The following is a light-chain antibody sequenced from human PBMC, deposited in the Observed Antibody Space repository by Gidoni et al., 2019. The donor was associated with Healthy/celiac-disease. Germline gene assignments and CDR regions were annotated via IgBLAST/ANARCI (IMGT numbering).Light chain of an antibody. CDR3: QQRSNWPT. CDR2: DAS. Sequence: ESVLKQSPATLSLSPGERATLSCRASQSVSSYLAWYQQKPGQAPRLLIYDASNRATGIPARFSGSGSGTDFTLTISSLEPEDFAVYYCQQRSNWPTFGHGTKVDIK. J-gene: IGKJ3*01. V-gene: IGKV3-11*01. CDR1: QSVSSY.